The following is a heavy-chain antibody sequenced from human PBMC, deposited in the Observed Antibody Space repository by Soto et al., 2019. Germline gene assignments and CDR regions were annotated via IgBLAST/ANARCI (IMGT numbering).Heavy chain of an antibody. CDR1: GFTFDDYA. J-gene: IGHJ4*02. D-gene: IGHD5-12*01. CDR3: AKDMGYDLSPLGYFDY. Sequence: LRLSCAASGFTFDDYAMHWVRQAPGKGLEWVSGISWNSGSIGYADSVKGRFTISRDNAKNSLYLQMNSLRSEDTALYYCAKDMGYDLSPLGYFDYWGQGTLVTVS. V-gene: IGHV3-9*01. CDR2: ISWNSGSI.